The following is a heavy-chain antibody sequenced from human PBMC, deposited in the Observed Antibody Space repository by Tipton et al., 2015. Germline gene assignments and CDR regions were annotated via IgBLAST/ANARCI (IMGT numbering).Heavy chain of an antibody. CDR3: ARELPGTGAIGPFDY. Sequence: TLSLTCTVSGGSISSYHWSWIRQPPGKGLEWIGFIYSSAYTNYNPSLMSRVTIGGDTSKNQFSLKLSSVTAADTAVYYCARELPGTGAIGPFDYWGQGTLVTASP. D-gene: IGHD1-1*01. J-gene: IGHJ4*02. CDR2: IYSSAYT. CDR1: GGSISSYH. V-gene: IGHV4-59*01.